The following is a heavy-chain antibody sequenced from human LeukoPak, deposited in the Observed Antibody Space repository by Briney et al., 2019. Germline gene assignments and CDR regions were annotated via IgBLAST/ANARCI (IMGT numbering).Heavy chain of an antibody. J-gene: IGHJ6*03. V-gene: IGHV1-2*02. CDR3: ARGLTYYYYYSYMNV. CDR2: INPNTGGT. Sequence: ASVKVSCKASGFTFTGYYVHWVRQAPGQGLEWMGWINPNTGGTNYAQKFQGRVTMTRDTSINTAYMELSGLSSDDTAVYYCARGLTYYYYYSYMNVCGKGTTVTVSS. CDR1: GFTFTGYY.